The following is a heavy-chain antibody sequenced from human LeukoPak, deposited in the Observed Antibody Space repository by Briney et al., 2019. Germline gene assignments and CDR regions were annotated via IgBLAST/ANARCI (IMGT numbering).Heavy chain of an antibody. Sequence: GGSLRLSCSASGFSFSSYWMSWVRQAPGKGLEWAANIRKDGVTKYYVDSVTGRFTVSRDNAKDSLYLQMDSLRAENTAAYYCAKFVYTLYGDFFYYYFDYWGQGTLVTVSS. V-gene: IGHV3-7*05. CDR1: GFSFSSYW. D-gene: IGHD4-17*01. J-gene: IGHJ4*02. CDR3: AKFVYTLYGDFFYYYFDY. CDR2: IRKDGVTK.